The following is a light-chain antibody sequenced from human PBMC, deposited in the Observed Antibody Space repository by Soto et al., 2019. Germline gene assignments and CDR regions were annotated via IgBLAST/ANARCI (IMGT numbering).Light chain of an antibody. V-gene: IGKV1-5*03. Sequence: DIQMTQSPSTLSASVGDRVTITCRASQSISSRLAWYQQKPGKAPNLLIYKASSLESGVPSRFSGSGSGTEFTLTISSLQPDDFATYYCQQYNGYPITFGQGTRLEIK. J-gene: IGKJ5*01. CDR1: QSISSR. CDR2: KAS. CDR3: QQYNGYPIT.